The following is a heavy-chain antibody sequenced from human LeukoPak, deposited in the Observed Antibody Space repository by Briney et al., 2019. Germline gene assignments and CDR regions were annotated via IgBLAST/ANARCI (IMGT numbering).Heavy chain of an antibody. D-gene: IGHD2-21*02. V-gene: IGHV5-51*01. Sequence: GESLKISCKGSGYSFTSYWIGWVRQMPGKGLEWMGIIYPGDSDTRYSPSFQGQVTISADKSISTAYLQWSSLKASDTAMYYCARLAHGTYCGGDCYPFDYWGQGTLVTVSS. J-gene: IGHJ4*02. CDR1: GYSFTSYW. CDR2: IYPGDSDT. CDR3: ARLAHGTYCGGDCYPFDY.